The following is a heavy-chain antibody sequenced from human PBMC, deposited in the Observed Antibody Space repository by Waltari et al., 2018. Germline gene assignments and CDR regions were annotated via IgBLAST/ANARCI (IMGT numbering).Heavy chain of an antibody. CDR1: GFTFSSYG. CDR2: IWEKGGNK. Sequence: QVQLVESGGGVVQPGRSLRLSCAASGFTFSSYGMHWVRQAPGKGVVWVAVIWEKGGNKYYADSVKGRFTTTRDNSKNTLYLQMNSLRAEDTAMYYCAKGDEAGDAFDIWGQGTMVTVSS. CDR3: AKGDEAGDAFDI. J-gene: IGHJ3*02. V-gene: IGHV3-30*18. D-gene: IGHD2-21*01.